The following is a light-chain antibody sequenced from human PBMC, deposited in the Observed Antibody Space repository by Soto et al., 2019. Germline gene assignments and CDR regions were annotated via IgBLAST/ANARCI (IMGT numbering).Light chain of an antibody. CDR3: QQYDNLPRT. V-gene: IGKV3-20*01. Sequence: EIVLTQSPGTLSLSPGERATLSCRASQSVSSNFLAWYQQKPGQPPRLLIYGASTRATGIPDRFSGRGSETDFTLTISRLEPGDFAVYYCQQYDNLPRTFGQGTKVEIK. CDR1: QSVSSNF. J-gene: IGKJ1*01. CDR2: GAS.